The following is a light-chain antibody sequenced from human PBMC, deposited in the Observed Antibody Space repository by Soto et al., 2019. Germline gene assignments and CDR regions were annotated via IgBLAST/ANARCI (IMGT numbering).Light chain of an antibody. CDR2: GAS. CDR3: QQYNNWPLT. V-gene: IGKV3-15*01. CDR1: QSVSDN. J-gene: IGKJ1*01. Sequence: EIVMTQSPATLSVSPGERATLSCRASQSVSDNLAWYQQKPGQAPRLLICGASTRATGIPARFSGSESGTEFTLTISSLQSEDFAVYYCQQYNNWPLTFGQGTKVEIK.